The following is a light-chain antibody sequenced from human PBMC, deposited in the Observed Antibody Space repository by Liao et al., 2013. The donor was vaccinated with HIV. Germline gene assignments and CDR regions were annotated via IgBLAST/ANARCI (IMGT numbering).Light chain of an antibody. CDR2: QDS. V-gene: IGLV3-1*01. CDR3: QAWDSSTTSLV. CDR1: KLGDKY. Sequence: SYELTQPPSVSVSPGQTASITCSGDKLGDKYACWYQQKPGQSPVLVIYQDSERPSGIPERFSGSNSGNTATLTISGTQAMDEADYYCQAWDSSTTSLVFG. J-gene: IGLJ2*01.